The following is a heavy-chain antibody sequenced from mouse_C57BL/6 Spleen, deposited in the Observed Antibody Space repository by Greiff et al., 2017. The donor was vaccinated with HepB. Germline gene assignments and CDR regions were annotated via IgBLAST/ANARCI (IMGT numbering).Heavy chain of an antibody. CDR2: IYPGSGNT. V-gene: IGHV1-76*01. J-gene: IGHJ2*01. CDR3: ARSSFSYGSSYYYFDY. D-gene: IGHD1-1*01. Sequence: QVTLKVSGAELVRPGASVKLSCKASGYTFTDYYINWVKQRPGQGLEWIARIYPGSGNTYYNEKFKGKATLTAEKSSSTAYMQLSSLTSEDSAVYFCARSSFSYGSSYYYFDYWGQGTTLTVSS. CDR1: GYTFTDYY.